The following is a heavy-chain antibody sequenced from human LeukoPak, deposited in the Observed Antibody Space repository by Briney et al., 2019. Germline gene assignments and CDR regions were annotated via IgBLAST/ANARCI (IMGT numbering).Heavy chain of an antibody. J-gene: IGHJ4*02. CDR2: IRYDGSNK. CDR1: GFMFSSYG. CDR3: AKVLYGSGSYLPVDY. V-gene: IGHV3-30*02. D-gene: IGHD3-10*01. Sequence: GGSLRLSCAASGFMFSSYGMHWVRQAPGKGLEWVSFIRYDGSNKYYPDSVKGRITISRDNSKNTLYLQMNSLRAEDTAVYYCAKVLYGSGSYLPVDYWGQGTLVTVSS.